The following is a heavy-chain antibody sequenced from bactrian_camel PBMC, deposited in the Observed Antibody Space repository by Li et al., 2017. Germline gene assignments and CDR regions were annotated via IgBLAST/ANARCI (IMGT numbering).Heavy chain of an antibody. CDR1: GFTFDDYA. J-gene: IGHJ7*01. CDR2: ITASDGTT. V-gene: IGHV3-1*01. D-gene: IGHD3*01. Sequence: VQLVESGGGLVQPGGSLRLSCAASGFTFDDYAMGWIRQAPGKGLEWVSAITASDGTTYYSDSVKGRFTISRDNAKNTLYLQLNRLRTEDTAMYYCAKRMGNYIGMDYWGKGTQVTVS.